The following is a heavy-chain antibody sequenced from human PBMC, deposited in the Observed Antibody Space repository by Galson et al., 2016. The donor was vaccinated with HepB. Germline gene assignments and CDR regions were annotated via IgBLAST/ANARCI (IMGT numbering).Heavy chain of an antibody. V-gene: IGHV4-4*07. J-gene: IGHJ4*02. CDR2: ICYDGKA. CDR1: RASISGYC. D-gene: IGHD1-20*01. Sequence: SETLSLTCTVSRASISGYCWTWIRQPAGKGPEWIGRICYDGKALYNPSLRGRVTMSADMSQNQFSVNLESATAADTAVYCCAREITGWPKDYFDYWGQGTLVTVSS. CDR3: AREITGWPKDYFDY.